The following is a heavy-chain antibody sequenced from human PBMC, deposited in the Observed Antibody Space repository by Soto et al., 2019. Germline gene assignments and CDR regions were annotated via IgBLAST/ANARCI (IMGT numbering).Heavy chain of an antibody. V-gene: IGHV4-30-4*01. CDR2: IYYSGST. D-gene: IGHD3-16*01. J-gene: IGHJ6*02. Sequence: SETLSLTCTVSGGSISSGDYYWSWIRQPPGKGLEWIGYIYYSGSTYYNPSLKSRVTISVDTSKNQFSLKLSSVTAADTAVYYCARGDDYVIYSMDVWGQGTTVTVSS. CDR3: ARGDDYVIYSMDV. CDR1: GGSISSGDYY.